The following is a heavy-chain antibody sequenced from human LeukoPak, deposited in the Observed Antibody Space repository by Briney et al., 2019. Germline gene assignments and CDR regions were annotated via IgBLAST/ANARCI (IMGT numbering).Heavy chain of an antibody. Sequence: PSETLSLTCTVSGGSISSYYWSWIRQPPGKGLEWIVYIYYSGSTNYNPSLKSRVTISVDTSKNQFSLKLSSVTAADTAVYYCARGVAVAGNDAFDIWGQGTMVTVSS. D-gene: IGHD6-19*01. J-gene: IGHJ3*02. CDR3: ARGVAVAGNDAFDI. V-gene: IGHV4-59*01. CDR2: IYYSGST. CDR1: GGSISSYY.